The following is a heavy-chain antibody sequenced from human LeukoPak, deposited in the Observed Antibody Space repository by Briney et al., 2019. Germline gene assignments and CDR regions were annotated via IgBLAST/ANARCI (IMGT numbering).Heavy chain of an antibody. J-gene: IGHJ6*03. D-gene: IGHD4-17*01. Sequence: DSVKVSCKVSGYTFTSYDINWVRQAHGQGLEWMGWMNPKRGNKVYAQKLQGRVTINRKTSIRTAYMEINRLTSEDTAVYYFARGDYGDYFGSFYYYMDVWGKGTTVTVSS. CDR2: MNPKRGNK. CDR3: ARGDYGDYFGSFYYYMDV. V-gene: IGHV1-8*01. CDR1: GYTFTSYD.